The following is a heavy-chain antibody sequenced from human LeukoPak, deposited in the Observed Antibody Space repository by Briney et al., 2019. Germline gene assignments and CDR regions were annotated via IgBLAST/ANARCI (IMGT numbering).Heavy chain of an antibody. Sequence: GGSLRLSCAAPGFDFSTYAINWVRQAPGKGLEWVSVIYSGGSTYYADSVKGRFTISRDNSKNTLYLQMNSLRAEDTAVYYCARDPVVVTAKQSYYYGMDVWGQGTTVTVSS. V-gene: IGHV3-66*01. CDR3: ARDPVVVTAKQSYYYGMDV. J-gene: IGHJ6*02. D-gene: IGHD2-21*02. CDR2: IYSGGST. CDR1: GFDFSTYA.